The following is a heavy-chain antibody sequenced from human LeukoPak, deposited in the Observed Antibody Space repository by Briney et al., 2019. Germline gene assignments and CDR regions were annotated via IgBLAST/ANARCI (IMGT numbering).Heavy chain of an antibody. D-gene: IGHD6-13*01. V-gene: IGHV1-46*01. J-gene: IGHJ1*01. CDR3: ARVGVSGRIAAAGTHFQH. Sequence: ASVKVSCKASGYTFTSYYMHWVRQAPGQGLEWMGIINPSGGSTSYAQKFQGRVTMTRDTSTGTVYMELSSLRSEDTAVYYCARVGVSGRIAAAGTHFQHWGQGTLVTVSS. CDR1: GYTFTSYY. CDR2: INPSGGST.